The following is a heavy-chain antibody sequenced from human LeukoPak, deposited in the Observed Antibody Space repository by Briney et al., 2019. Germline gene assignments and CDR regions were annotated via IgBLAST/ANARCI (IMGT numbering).Heavy chain of an antibody. J-gene: IGHJ4*02. V-gene: IGHV3-74*01. Sequence: PGGSLRLSCAASGFTFSNYWMHWVRQAPGKGLVWVSRINSDGINTSYVDSVKGRFTISRDNAKNTLNLQMNSLRAEDMALYYCAKDMAQSSGWGAFDSWGQGTLVTVSS. CDR2: INSDGINT. CDR3: AKDMAQSSGWGAFDS. CDR1: GFTFSNYW. D-gene: IGHD6-19*01.